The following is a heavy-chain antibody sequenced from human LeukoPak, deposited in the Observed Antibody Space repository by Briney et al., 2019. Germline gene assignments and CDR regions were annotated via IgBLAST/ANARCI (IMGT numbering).Heavy chain of an antibody. CDR2: ISSSSSYI. D-gene: IGHD2-15*01. Sequence: GGSLRLSCAASGFTFSSHWMHWARQAPGKGLEWVSSISSSSSYIYYADSVKGRFTISRDNAKNSLYLQMNSLRAEDTAVYYCARAWRTYCSGGSCYPYYFDYWGQGTLVTVSS. CDR3: ARAWRTYCSGGSCYPYYFDY. CDR1: GFTFSSHW. J-gene: IGHJ4*02. V-gene: IGHV3-21*01.